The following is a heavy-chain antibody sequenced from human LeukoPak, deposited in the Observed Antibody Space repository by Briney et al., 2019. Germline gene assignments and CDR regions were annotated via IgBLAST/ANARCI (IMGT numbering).Heavy chain of an antibody. CDR3: ASQSTPVLPFDI. CDR1: GFTVSSNY. Sequence: PGGSPRLSCAASGFTVSSNYISWVRQAPGKGLEWVSVIYSAGTTYYADSVKGRFTISRDNSKNTLYLQMNSLRVEDTAVYYCASQSTPVLPFDIWGQGTMVTVSS. CDR2: IYSAGTT. V-gene: IGHV3-66*04. J-gene: IGHJ3*02.